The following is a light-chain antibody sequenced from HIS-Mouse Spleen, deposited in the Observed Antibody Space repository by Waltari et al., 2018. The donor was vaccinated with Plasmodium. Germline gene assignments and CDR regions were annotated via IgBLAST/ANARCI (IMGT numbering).Light chain of an antibody. Sequence: EIVMTQSPATLSVSPGERATLSCRASQSVSSNLAWYQQKPGQAPRLLIYCASTRATGIPAGFSGSGSGTEVTLTISSLQSEDFAVYYCQQYNNGSFTFGPGTKVDIK. CDR2: CAS. CDR1: QSVSSN. J-gene: IGKJ3*01. V-gene: IGKV3-15*01. CDR3: QQYNNGSFT.